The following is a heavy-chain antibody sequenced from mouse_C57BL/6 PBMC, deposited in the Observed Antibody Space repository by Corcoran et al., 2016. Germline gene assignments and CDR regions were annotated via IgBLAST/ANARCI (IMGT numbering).Heavy chain of an antibody. J-gene: IGHJ2*01. CDR2: INTYSGVP. Sequence: QIQLVQSGPELKKPGETVKISCKASGYTFTTYGMSWVKQAPGKGLKWMGWINTYSGVPTYADDFKGRFAFSLETSASTAYLQINNLKNEDTATYFCARSDDGFYFDYWGQGTTLTVSS. CDR3: ARSDDGFYFDY. CDR1: GYTFTTYG. V-gene: IGHV9-3*01. D-gene: IGHD2-3*01.